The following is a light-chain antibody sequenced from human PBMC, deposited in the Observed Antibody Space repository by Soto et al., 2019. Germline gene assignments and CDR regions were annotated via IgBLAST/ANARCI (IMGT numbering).Light chain of an antibody. J-gene: IGKJ4*01. CDR1: QTVNNNY. CDR3: QQYGSSPLT. Sequence: ELVLTQSPGTLSLSPGERATLSCRASQTVNNNYLAWYQQIPGQAPRLLISGASGRATGTPDRFSGSASGTDFTLTISRLEPEDFAVYYCQQYGSSPLTFGGGTKVDFK. CDR2: GAS. V-gene: IGKV3-20*01.